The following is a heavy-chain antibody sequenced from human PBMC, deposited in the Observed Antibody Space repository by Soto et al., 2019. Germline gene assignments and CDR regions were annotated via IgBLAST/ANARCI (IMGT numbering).Heavy chain of an antibody. D-gene: IGHD3-3*01. CDR2: IIPILGIA. Sequence: VKVSCKGSGGTFSSYTISWVRQAPGQGLEWMGRIIPILGIANYAQKFQGRVTITADKSTSTAYMELSSLRSEDTAVYYCASLRFLEWHDDAFDIWGQGTMVTVSS. J-gene: IGHJ3*02. V-gene: IGHV1-69*02. CDR1: GGTFSSYT. CDR3: ASLRFLEWHDDAFDI.